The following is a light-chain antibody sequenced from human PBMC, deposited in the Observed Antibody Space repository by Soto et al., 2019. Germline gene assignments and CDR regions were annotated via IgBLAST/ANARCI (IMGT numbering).Light chain of an antibody. CDR3: QQFNVWPLT. CDR2: VAS. Sequence: IVMTQSPVTLSVSPGDRATLSCRASQSVNSNLAWYQQKPGQTPKLLIYVASTRATGIPARFSGSGSGTEFTLTISSLQSEDFAVYYCQQFNVWPLTFGGGTKVEFK. CDR1: QSVNSN. J-gene: IGKJ4*01. V-gene: IGKV3-15*01.